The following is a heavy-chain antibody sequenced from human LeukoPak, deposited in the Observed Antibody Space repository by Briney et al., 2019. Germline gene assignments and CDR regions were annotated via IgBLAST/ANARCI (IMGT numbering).Heavy chain of an antibody. J-gene: IGHJ6*02. CDR1: GYIFTSFY. V-gene: IGHV1-46*01. CDR3: ARDDESYYGMDV. CDR2: VNPSGGNT. Sequence: GASVKVSCKASGYIFTSFYMHWVRQAPGQGLEWMGIVNPSGGNTGYAQKFQGRVTITRDTSASTAYMELSSLRSEDTAVYYCARDDESYYGMDVWGQGTTVTVSS.